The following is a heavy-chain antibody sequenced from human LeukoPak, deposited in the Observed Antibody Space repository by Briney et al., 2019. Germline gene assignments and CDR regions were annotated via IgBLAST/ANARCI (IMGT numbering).Heavy chain of an antibody. V-gene: IGHV3-23*01. CDR2: ISGSGGST. CDR3: AKCHQGMLVGAGTLCYYGMDV. CDR1: GFTFSSYD. D-gene: IGHD6-19*01. Sequence: PGGSLRLSCAASGFTFSSYDMSWVRQAPGKGLEWVSGISGSGGSTYYADSVKGRFTISRDNSNNTLNLQMNSLRAEDTAVYYCAKCHQGMLVGAGTLCYYGMDVWGQGTTVTVSS. J-gene: IGHJ6*02.